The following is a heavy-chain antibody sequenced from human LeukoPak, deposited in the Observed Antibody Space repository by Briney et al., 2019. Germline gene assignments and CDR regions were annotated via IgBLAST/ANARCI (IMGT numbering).Heavy chain of an antibody. Sequence: SETLSLTCTVSGGSISSYYWSWIRQPAGEGLEWIGRIYTSGSTNYNPSLKSRVTMSVDTSKNQFSLKLSSVTAADTAVYYCATFMVRGVMSMADAFDIWGQGTMVTVSS. CDR2: IYTSGST. CDR3: ATFMVRGVMSMADAFDI. CDR1: GGSISSYY. J-gene: IGHJ3*02. D-gene: IGHD3-10*01. V-gene: IGHV4-4*07.